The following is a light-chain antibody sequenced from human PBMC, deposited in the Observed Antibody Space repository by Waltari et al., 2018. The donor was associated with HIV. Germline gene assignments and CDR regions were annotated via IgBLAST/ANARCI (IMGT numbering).Light chain of an antibody. Sequence: DVQVTQSPPSLSASLGDSIPLTCRTSQRISTYLNWYHQTSGRAPKVVIFAASTLQSGVSPRFSGAGSGTNFSLTIMDLQPDDFGTYFCQQTYSPPRSFGRGT. V-gene: IGKV1-39*01. CDR2: AAS. CDR3: QQTYSPPRS. J-gene: IGKJ1*01. CDR1: QRISTY.